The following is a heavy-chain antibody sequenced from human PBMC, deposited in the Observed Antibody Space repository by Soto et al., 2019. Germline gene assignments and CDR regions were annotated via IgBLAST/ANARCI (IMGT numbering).Heavy chain of an antibody. Sequence: VQLAESGGGLVQPGGSLRLSCAASKFSLSSYWMNWVRQVPGKGLEWVANIKQDGTEKYYVDSVKGRFIISRDNAKNSLYLQMNSLRAEDTAVYYCARDADASGWYHYGFDVWGQGTMVTVSS. J-gene: IGHJ6*02. D-gene: IGHD6-19*01. CDR3: ARDADASGWYHYGFDV. CDR1: KFSLSSYW. CDR2: IKQDGTEK. V-gene: IGHV3-7*01.